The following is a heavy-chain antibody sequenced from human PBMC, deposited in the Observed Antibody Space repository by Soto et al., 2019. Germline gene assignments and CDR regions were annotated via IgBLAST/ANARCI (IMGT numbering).Heavy chain of an antibody. Sequence: EVQLLESGGGLVQPGGSLRLSCAASGFTFSNYAMSWVRQAPGKGLEWVSGLSDGGGSTFYADSVKGRFTISRDNAKNSLYLQMNSLRAEDTALYYCAKDIRSTPKFGWFDPWGQGILVTVSS. CDR2: LSDGGGST. D-gene: IGHD3-10*01. CDR3: AKDIRSTPKFGWFDP. J-gene: IGHJ5*02. V-gene: IGHV3-23*01. CDR1: GFTFSNYA.